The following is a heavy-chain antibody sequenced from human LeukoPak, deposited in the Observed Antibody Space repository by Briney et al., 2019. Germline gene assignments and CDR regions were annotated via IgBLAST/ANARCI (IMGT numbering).Heavy chain of an antibody. CDR2: IFHSGST. CDR3: VRGRSTGTIDY. J-gene: IGHJ4*02. Sequence: SETLSLTCTVSGGSISSGDHYWNWIRQAPGKGLEWIGYIFHSGSTYYNPSLRSRLTVSLDTSKNQFSLKLTSVTAADSAVYYCVRGRSTGTIDYWGQGTLVTVSS. V-gene: IGHV4-30-4*01. D-gene: IGHD2-2*01. CDR1: GGSISSGDHY.